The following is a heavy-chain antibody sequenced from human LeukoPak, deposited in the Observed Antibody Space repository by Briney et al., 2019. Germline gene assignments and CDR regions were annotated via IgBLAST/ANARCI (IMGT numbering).Heavy chain of an antibody. Sequence: ASVKVSCKASGYTFTSYDINWVRQATGQGLEWMGWMNPNSGNTGYAQKFQGRVTMTRNTSISTAYMELSSLRSEDTAVYYCARTDIVVELGITRRFDCWGQGTLVTVSS. D-gene: IGHD2-15*01. CDR2: MNPNSGNT. CDR1: GYTFTSYD. V-gene: IGHV1-8*01. CDR3: ARTDIVVELGITRRFDC. J-gene: IGHJ4*02.